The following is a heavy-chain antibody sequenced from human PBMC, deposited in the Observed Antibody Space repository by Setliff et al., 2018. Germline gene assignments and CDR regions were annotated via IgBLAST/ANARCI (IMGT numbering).Heavy chain of an antibody. CDR3: ARRAFIETITGYCFDL. Sequence: ASVKVSCKASGYNFPGYYLHWVRQAPGQGLEWMGWISPHTGNTQYAQNFQGRVTMTRDTSITTAYMELSSLRSNDTALYYCARRAFIETITGYCFDLWGQGTQVTVPQ. V-gene: IGHV1-2*02. CDR1: GYNFPGYY. J-gene: IGHJ4*02. CDR2: ISPHTGNT. D-gene: IGHD1-20*01.